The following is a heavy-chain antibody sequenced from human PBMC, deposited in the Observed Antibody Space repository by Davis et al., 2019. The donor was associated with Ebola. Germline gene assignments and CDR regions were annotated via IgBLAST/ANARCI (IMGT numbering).Heavy chain of an antibody. CDR3: ARMNTYYDFWSGYSEAV. CDR2: IIPIFGTA. D-gene: IGHD3-3*01. V-gene: IGHV1-69*13. Sequence: SVKVSCKASGGTFSSYAISWVRQAPGQGLEWMGGIIPIFGTANYAQKFQGRVTITADESTSTAYMELSSLRSEDTAVYYCARMNTYYDFWSGYSEAVWGQGTTVTVSS. CDR1: GGTFSSYA. J-gene: IGHJ6*02.